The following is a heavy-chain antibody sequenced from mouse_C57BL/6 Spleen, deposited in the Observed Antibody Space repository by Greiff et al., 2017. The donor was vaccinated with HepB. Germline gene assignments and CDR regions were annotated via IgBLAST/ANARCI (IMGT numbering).Heavy chain of an antibody. CDR2: IYPRDGST. CDR3: ARKGDYYRGYFDY. Sequence: VQRVESDAELVKPGASVKISCKVSGYTFTDHTIHWMKQRPEQGLEWIGYIYPRDGSTKYNEKFKGKATLTADKSSSTAYMQLNSLTSEDSAVYFCARKGDYYRGYFDYWGQGTTLTVSS. D-gene: IGHD1-1*02. CDR1: GYTFTDHT. J-gene: IGHJ2*01. V-gene: IGHV1-78*01.